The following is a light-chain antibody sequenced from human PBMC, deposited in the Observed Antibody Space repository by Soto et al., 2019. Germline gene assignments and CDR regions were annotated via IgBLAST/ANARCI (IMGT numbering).Light chain of an antibody. Sequence: QSALTQPASVFGSPGQSITFSCTGTSSDVGGYNFVSWYQQHPHRAPQVIIYKGTQRPSGVSNRFSGSTSGNAASLTISALQTDDEADYFCCSYTSSSTLVFGGGTKLTVL. CDR3: CSYTSSSTLV. CDR1: SSDVGGYNF. CDR2: KGT. J-gene: IGLJ2*01. V-gene: IGLV2-14*01.